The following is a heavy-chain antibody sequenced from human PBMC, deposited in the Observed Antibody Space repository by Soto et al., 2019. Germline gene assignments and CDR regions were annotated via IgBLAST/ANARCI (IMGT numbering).Heavy chain of an antibody. CDR2: ISTGTGNT. Sequence: QVQLVQSGAEVKKPGASVKISCEASGYTSTGYVMHWVRQAPGQRPEWMGWISTGTGNTRSSQRFQGRVTFTGDASASTFYMGLSSLTFEDTAVYYCAREGINVGIRPWGDAFDIWGQGTMVTVSS. D-gene: IGHD6-6*01. V-gene: IGHV1-3*04. J-gene: IGHJ3*02. CDR1: GYTSTGYV. CDR3: AREGINVGIRPWGDAFDI.